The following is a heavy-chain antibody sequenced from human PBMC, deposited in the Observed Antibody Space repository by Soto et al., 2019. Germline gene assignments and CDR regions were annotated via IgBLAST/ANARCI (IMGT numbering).Heavy chain of an antibody. CDR3: ARDQVCSRWDYYYYYMDV. J-gene: IGHJ6*03. V-gene: IGHV3-48*01. CDR1: GFTLRPYN. CDR2: ISSSSSTI. D-gene: IGHD6-13*01. Sequence: GGSLRLPCAASGFTLRPYNLNWVRQAPGKGLEWVSYISSSSSTIYYADSVKGRFTISRDNAKNSLYLQMNSLRAEDTAVYYCARDQVCSRWDYYYYYMDVCGKGTAVTVS.